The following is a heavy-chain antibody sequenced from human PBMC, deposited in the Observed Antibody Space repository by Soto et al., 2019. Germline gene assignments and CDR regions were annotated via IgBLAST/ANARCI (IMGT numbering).Heavy chain of an antibody. CDR2: INHSGST. CDR3: ARASADYDILTGYYGARYYYYYYGMDV. D-gene: IGHD3-9*01. CDR1: GGSFSGYY. J-gene: IGHJ6*02. V-gene: IGHV4-34*01. Sequence: ASETLSLTCAVYGGSFSGYYWSWIRQPPGKGLEWIGEINHSGSTNYNPSLKSRVTISVDTSKNQFSLKLSSVTAADTAVYYCARASADYDILTGYYGARYYYYYYGMDVWGQGTTVTVSS.